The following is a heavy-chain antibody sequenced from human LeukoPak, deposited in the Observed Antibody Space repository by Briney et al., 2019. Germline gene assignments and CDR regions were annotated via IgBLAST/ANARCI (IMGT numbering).Heavy chain of an antibody. V-gene: IGHV4-30-4*08. CDR3: ASGQLELPFDP. CDR1: GGSISSGDYY. D-gene: IGHD1-7*01. J-gene: IGHJ5*02. Sequence: SETLSLTCSVSGGSISSGDYYWRWIRQPPGKGLEWIGYIYYSGSTYYNPSLKSRVTISVDTSKNQFSLKLSSVTAADTAVYYCASGQLELPFDPWGQGTLVTVSS. CDR2: IYYSGST.